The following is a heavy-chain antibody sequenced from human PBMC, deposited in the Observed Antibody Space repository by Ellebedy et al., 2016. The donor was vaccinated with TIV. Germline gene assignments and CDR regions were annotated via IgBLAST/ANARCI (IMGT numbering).Heavy chain of an antibody. CDR1: GFTFSSYW. V-gene: IGHV3-7*01. Sequence: GGSLRLSXAASGFTFSSYWMSWVRQAPGKGLERVANIKQDGSEKYYVDSVKGRFTVSRDNAKNTLYLQMNSLRAEDTAVYYCARGSDYSNFVYWGQGTLVTVSS. J-gene: IGHJ4*02. CDR3: ARGSDYSNFVY. CDR2: IKQDGSEK. D-gene: IGHD4-11*01.